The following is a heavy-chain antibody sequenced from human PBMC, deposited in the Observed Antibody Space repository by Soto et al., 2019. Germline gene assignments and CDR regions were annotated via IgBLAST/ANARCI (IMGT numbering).Heavy chain of an antibody. CDR3: GHTFSTGTFDY. D-gene: IGHD1-1*01. Sequence: TTLVNPTQTLTLTCTFSGFSLSTSGVGVAWIRQPPGKPLEWLALIYWDDDKRYSPSLQNRLTITKYTSTNQVVLTMTNMGPVDTATYYCGHTFSTGTFDYWGRGTLVTVPS. V-gene: IGHV2-5*02. CDR1: GFSLSTSGVG. J-gene: IGHJ4*01. CDR2: IYWDDDK.